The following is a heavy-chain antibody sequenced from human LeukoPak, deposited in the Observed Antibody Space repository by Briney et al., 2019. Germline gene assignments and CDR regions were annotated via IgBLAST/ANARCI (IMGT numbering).Heavy chain of an antibody. Sequence: ASVKVSCKASGYTFTGYYMHWVRQAPGQGLEWMGWINPDSGGTNYAQKFQGWVTMTRDTSISTAYMELSRLRSEDTAVYYCARRRDIVVVPAANTLYYYGMDVWGKGTTVTVSS. V-gene: IGHV1-2*04. CDR2: INPDSGGT. CDR1: GYTFTGYY. D-gene: IGHD2-2*01. J-gene: IGHJ6*04. CDR3: ARRRDIVVVPAANTLYYYGMDV.